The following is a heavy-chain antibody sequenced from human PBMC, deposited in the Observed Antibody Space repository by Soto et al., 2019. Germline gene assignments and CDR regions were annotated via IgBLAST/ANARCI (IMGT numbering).Heavy chain of an antibody. D-gene: IGHD6-13*01. CDR1: GGSISSSSYY. CDR3: ARAYSSSWYDDYYYGMDV. CDR2: IYYSGST. V-gene: IGHV4-39*01. Sequence: QLQLQESGPGLVKPSETLSLTCTVSGGSISSSSYYWGWIRQPPGKGLEWIGSIYYSGSTYYNPSLKSRVTISADTSKNQFSLKLSSVTAADTAVYYCARAYSSSWYDDYYYGMDVWGQGTTVTVSS. J-gene: IGHJ6*02.